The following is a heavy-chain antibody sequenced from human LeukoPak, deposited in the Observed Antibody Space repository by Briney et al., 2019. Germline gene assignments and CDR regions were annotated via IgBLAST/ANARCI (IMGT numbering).Heavy chain of an antibody. V-gene: IGHV3-74*01. CDR3: ASPEWLPDSIDI. CDR1: GFTFSSYW. Sequence: PGGSLRLSCAASGFTFSSYWMHWVRQAPGKGLVWVSRINPDGSTTSYADSVKGRFTISRDNAKNSVYLQMNSLRADDTAVYYCASPEWLPDSIDIWGQGTMVTVSS. CDR2: INPDGSTT. J-gene: IGHJ3*02. D-gene: IGHD3-3*01.